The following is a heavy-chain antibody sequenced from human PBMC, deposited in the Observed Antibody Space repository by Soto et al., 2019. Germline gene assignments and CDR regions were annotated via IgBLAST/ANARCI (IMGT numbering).Heavy chain of an antibody. Sequence: QMQLVESGGGVVQPGGSLRLSCTSSSVTINVHGIQWVRQAPAKGLEWVAFITNDASVQYYAESVKGRFTISRDHSKNTIDLQMSSLRSEVSAVYYCARDFWSGDYKWFDSWGPGTLVTVSS. J-gene: IGHJ5*01. V-gene: IGHV3-30*03. CDR2: ITNDASVQ. CDR3: ARDFWSGDYKWFDS. CDR1: SVTINVHG. D-gene: IGHD3-3*01.